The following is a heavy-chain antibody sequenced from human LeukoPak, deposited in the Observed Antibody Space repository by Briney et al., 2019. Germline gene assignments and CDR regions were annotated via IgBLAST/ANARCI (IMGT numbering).Heavy chain of an antibody. CDR2: VYYSGGT. V-gene: IGHV4-30-4*07. D-gene: IGHD5-12*01. J-gene: IGHJ4*02. Sequence: SETLSLTCAVSGGSISSGAYSWSWIRQPPRKGLEWIGYVYYSGGTYYNPSLKSRVTISVDTSKNQFSLKLSSVTAADTAVYYCARTNQNIVATTYYFDYWGQGTLVTVSS. CDR3: ARTNQNIVATTYYFDY. CDR1: GGSISSGAYS.